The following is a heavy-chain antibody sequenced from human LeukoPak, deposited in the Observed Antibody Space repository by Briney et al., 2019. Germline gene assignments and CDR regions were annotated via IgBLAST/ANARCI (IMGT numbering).Heavy chain of an antibody. D-gene: IGHD6-13*01. V-gene: IGHV4-34*01. Sequence: SETLSLTCAVYGGSFSGYYRSWIRQPPGKGLEWIGEINHSGSTNYNPSLKSRVTISVDTSKNQFSLKLSSVTAADTAVYYCARTEGSSSWSRNYYYNGMDVWGQGTTVTVSS. CDR1: GGSFSGYY. J-gene: IGHJ6*02. CDR2: INHSGST. CDR3: ARTEGSSSWSRNYYYNGMDV.